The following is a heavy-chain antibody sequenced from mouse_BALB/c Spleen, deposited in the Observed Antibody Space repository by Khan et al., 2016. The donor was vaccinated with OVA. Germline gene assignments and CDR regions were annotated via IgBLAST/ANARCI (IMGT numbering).Heavy chain of an antibody. CDR3: ARGGYGSPFAY. D-gene: IGHD1-1*01. V-gene: IGHV1S127*01. J-gene: IGHJ3*01. CDR1: GYTFTSFW. Sequence: QVQLQQSGPELVRPGASVTMSCKASGYTFTSFWIHWVKQRPGQGLEWIGMIDPSKSETRLNQKFKDKATLNVDKSSNTAYLQLSRLTSEDSAVYYCARGGYGSPFAYWGQGTLVTVSA. CDR2: IDPSKSET.